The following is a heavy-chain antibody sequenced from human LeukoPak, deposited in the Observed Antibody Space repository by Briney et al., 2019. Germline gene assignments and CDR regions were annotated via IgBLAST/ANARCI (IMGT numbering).Heavy chain of an antibody. CDR1: GGTFSSYA. CDR2: IIPIFGTA. D-gene: IGHD4-17*01. V-gene: IGHV1-69*05. J-gene: IGHJ4*02. CDR3: ARVLVGGHYVLVY. Sequence: SVKVSCKTSGGTFSSYAISLVRQAPGQGLEWMGGIIPIFGTANYAQKFQGRVTITTDESTSTAYMELSSLRSEDTAVYYCARVLVGGHYVLVYWGQGTLVTVSS.